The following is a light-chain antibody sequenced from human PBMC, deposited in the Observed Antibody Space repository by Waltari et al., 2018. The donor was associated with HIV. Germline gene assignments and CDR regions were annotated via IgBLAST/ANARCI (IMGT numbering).Light chain of an antibody. Sequence: QSVLTQPPSVSGAPGQRVTIACTGTRSNTGAGFDVHWYQQIPGNAPKPLIYCNDMRPSGVRDRFSGSRSGTAASLAITGLQSEDEADYYCQAYDMSQSGSLVFGGGTKLTVL. CDR1: RSNTGAGFD. J-gene: IGLJ2*01. CDR2: CND. CDR3: QAYDMSQSGSLV. V-gene: IGLV1-40*01.